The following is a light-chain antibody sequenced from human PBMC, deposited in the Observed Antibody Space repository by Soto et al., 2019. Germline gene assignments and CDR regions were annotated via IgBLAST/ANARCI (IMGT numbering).Light chain of an antibody. CDR1: QSVSSDY. V-gene: IGKV3-20*01. J-gene: IGKJ2*01. CDR2: GAS. Sequence: EIVLTQSPGTVSLSPGDKTALSCRASQSVSSDYLAWYQQAPGRAPRLLIYGASSRDTGIPDRFSGSGSGTDFTLTINRLEPADFAVYYCQQYGSSPYTFGQGTKLEIK. CDR3: QQYGSSPYT.